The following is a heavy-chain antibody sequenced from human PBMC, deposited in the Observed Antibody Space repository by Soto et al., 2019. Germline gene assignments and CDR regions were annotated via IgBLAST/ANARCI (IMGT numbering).Heavy chain of an antibody. V-gene: IGHV4-39*02. Sequence: QLHLQESGPGLVKPSETLSLTCSVSSGSISTSGYYWGWIRQPPGTGLEWIGGISYSGSTYYNPSLKSRRNMSVDTSKNHFSLNRTSVTAADTAVYFCARRGSRLSVAVAAFDYWSQGTLVTVSS. D-gene: IGHD6-19*01. CDR2: ISYSGST. CDR1: SGSISTSGYY. CDR3: ARRGSRLSVAVAAFDY. J-gene: IGHJ4*02.